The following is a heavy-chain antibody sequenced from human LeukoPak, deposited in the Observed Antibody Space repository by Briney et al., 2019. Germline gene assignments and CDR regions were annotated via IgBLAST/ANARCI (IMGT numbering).Heavy chain of an antibody. Sequence: ASVKVSCKASGYTFTGYYMHWVRQAPGQRLEWMGWINAGNGDTKYSQEFQGRVSITKDTSESTVYMELSSLRSEEMAVYYCARDAEHSGSPLDYWGQGTLVTVSS. J-gene: IGHJ4*02. D-gene: IGHD1-26*01. CDR2: INAGNGDT. V-gene: IGHV1-3*03. CDR1: GYTFTGYY. CDR3: ARDAEHSGSPLDY.